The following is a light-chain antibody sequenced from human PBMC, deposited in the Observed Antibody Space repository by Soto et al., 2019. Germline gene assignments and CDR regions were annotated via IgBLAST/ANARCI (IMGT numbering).Light chain of an antibody. J-gene: IGKJ3*01. V-gene: IGKV3-15*01. CDR2: AAS. CDR3: PQYNNWPPIT. CDR1: QSVSGN. Sequence: EIVMTQSPATLSVSPGERATLSCRASQSVSGNLAWYQQKPGQAPRLLIYAASTRATGIPARFSGSGSGTELTLTISSLQSEDFAVYYCPQYNNWPPITFGPGTKVDIK.